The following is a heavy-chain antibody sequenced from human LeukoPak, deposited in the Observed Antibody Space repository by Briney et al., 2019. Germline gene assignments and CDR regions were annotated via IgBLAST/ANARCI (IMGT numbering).Heavy chain of an antibody. J-gene: IGHJ4*02. CDR2: IKQDGSEK. V-gene: IGHV3-7*01. CDR1: GFTFSSYW. CDR3: ARDLTGYSGSYSDY. Sequence: PGGSLRLSCAASGFTFSSYWMSWVRQAPGKGLEWVANIKQDGSEKHYVDSVKGRFTISRDNAKNSLYLQMNSLRAEDTAVYYCARDLTGYSGSYSDYWGQGTLVTVSS. D-gene: IGHD1-26*01.